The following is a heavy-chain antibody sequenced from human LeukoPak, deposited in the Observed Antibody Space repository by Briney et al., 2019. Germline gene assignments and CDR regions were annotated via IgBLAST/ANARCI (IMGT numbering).Heavy chain of an antibody. CDR3: ARGLLDGYTHPAAFDI. J-gene: IGHJ3*02. D-gene: IGHD5-24*01. CDR2: IYYSWST. Sequence: PSETLSLTCTVSGGSISSYYWSWIRQPPGKGLEWIGYIYYSWSTNYNPSLKSRSTISVDTSKNQFSLKLSSVTAADTAVYYCARGLLDGYTHPAAFDIWGQGTMVTVSS. CDR1: GGSISSYY. V-gene: IGHV4-59*01.